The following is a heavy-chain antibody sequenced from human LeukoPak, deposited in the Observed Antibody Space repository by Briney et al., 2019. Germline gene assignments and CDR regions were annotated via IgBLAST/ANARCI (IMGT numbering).Heavy chain of an antibody. V-gene: IGHV1-69*13. D-gene: IGHD3-10*01. CDR2: IIPIFGTA. CDR3: ARSVGLSPLWFGGHYFDY. J-gene: IGHJ4*02. CDR1: GGTFSSYA. Sequence: GASVKVSCKASGGTFSSYAISWVRQAPGQGLEWMGGIIPIFGTANYAQKFQGRVMITADESTSTAYMELSSLRSEDTAVYYCARSVGLSPLWFGGHYFDYWGQGTLVTVSS.